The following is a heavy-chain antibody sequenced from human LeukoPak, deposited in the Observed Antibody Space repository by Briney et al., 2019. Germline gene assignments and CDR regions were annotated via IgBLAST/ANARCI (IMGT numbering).Heavy chain of an antibody. CDR1: GFTFSSYW. J-gene: IGHJ4*01. CDR2: INSDGSST. D-gene: IGHD4-17*01. CDR3: ARPLGPRNTVTTPSPFDY. Sequence: TGGSLRLSCAASGFTFSSYWMHWVRQAPGKGLVWVSRINSDGSSTSYADSVKRRLIISRDNAKNTLYLQMNSLRPEDTAVYYCARPLGPRNTVTTPSPFDYWGHGGLVTVSS. V-gene: IGHV3-74*01.